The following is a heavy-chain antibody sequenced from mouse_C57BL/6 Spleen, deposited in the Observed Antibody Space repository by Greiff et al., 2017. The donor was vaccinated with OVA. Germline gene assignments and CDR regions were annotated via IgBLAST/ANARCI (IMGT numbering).Heavy chain of an antibody. J-gene: IGHJ4*01. CDR2: ISSGSSTI. V-gene: IGHV5-17*01. Sequence: DVKLVESGGGLVKPGGSLKLSCAASGFTFSDYGMHWVRQAPEKGLEWVAYISSGSSTIYYADTVKGRFTISRDNAKNTLFLQMTSLRSEDTAMYYCAGAPRAMDYWGQGTSVTVSS. CDR1: GFTFSDYG. CDR3: AGAPRAMDY. D-gene: IGHD3-1*01.